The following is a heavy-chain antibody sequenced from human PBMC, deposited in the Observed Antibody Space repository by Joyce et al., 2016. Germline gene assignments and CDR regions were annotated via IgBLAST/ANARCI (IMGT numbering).Heavy chain of an antibody. CDR1: GFTVYNNY. CDR2: VYSGGST. J-gene: IGHJ4*02. D-gene: IGHD1-26*01. Sequence: EVQLVESGGGLIQPGVSLRLSCAASGFTVYNNYMNWVRQAPGKGLGWVSLVYSGGSTSYADSVKGRFTISRDISKNTLYLQMNSLRAEDSAVYYCTTSPSVGYWGQGTLVTVSS. V-gene: IGHV3-53*01. CDR3: TTSPSVGY.